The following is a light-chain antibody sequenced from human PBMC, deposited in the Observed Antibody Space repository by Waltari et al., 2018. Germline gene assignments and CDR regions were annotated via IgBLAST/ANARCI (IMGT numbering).Light chain of an antibody. Sequence: QSVLTQPPSASGTPGQRVTISCSGSSSNIGSSYVYWYQQVPGTAPKLLIYRINQRPSGVPDRFSGSKSGTSASLAISGLRSEDEADYYCEAWDDSLSVLVFGGGTKVTVL. CDR3: EAWDDSLSVLV. CDR1: SSNIGSSY. V-gene: IGLV1-47*01. J-gene: IGLJ3*02. CDR2: RIN.